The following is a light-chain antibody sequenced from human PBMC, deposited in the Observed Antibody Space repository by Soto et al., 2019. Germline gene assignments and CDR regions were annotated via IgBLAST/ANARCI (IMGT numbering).Light chain of an antibody. V-gene: IGKV3-20*01. Sequence: EIVLTQSPGTLSLSPGERATLSCRASQSVSSSYLAWYQQKPGQAPRLLIYAASSRATGIPDRFSGSGSGTDFTLTIIRLEPEDFAVYYCQQYGSSLWTFGQGTKVEIK. CDR2: AAS. J-gene: IGKJ1*01. CDR1: QSVSSSY. CDR3: QQYGSSLWT.